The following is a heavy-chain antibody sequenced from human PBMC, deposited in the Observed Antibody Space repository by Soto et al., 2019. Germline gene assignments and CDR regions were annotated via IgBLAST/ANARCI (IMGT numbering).Heavy chain of an antibody. Sequence: SETLSLTCTVSGGSISSYYWSWIRQPPGKGLEWIGYIYYSGSTNYNRSLKSRVTISVDTSKNQFSLKLSSVTAADTAVYYCASSIAAAGYYYYGMDVWGQGTTVTVSS. CDR1: GGSISSYY. CDR3: ASSIAAAGYYYYGMDV. J-gene: IGHJ6*02. CDR2: IYYSGST. V-gene: IGHV4-59*01. D-gene: IGHD6-13*01.